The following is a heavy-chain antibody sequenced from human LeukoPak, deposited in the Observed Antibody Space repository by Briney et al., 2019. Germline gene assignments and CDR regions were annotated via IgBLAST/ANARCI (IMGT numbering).Heavy chain of an antibody. CDR1: GFTFYDYA. V-gene: IGHV3-15*01. D-gene: IGHD1-1*01. CDR2: IKSKNDGGTT. Sequence: GGSLRLSCAASGFTFYDYAMHWVRQAPGKGREWVGRIKSKNDGGTTDYVAPVKGRFTISRDDSRNTLYLQMNSLKTEDTAAYYCTADVPDWNPMGFDYWGQGTQVTVSS. J-gene: IGHJ4*02. CDR3: TADVPDWNPMGFDY.